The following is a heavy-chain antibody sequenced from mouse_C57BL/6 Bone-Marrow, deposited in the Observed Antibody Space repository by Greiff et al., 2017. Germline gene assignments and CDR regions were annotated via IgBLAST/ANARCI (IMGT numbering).Heavy chain of an antibody. CDR2: ISDGGSYT. J-gene: IGHJ2*01. CDR3: ARDTLYGSSHDY. D-gene: IGHD1-1*01. CDR1: GFTFSSYA. Sequence: VQLKESGGGLVKPGGSLKLSCAASGFTFSSYAMSWVRQTPEKRLEWVATISDGGSYTYYPDNVKGRFTISRDNAKNNLYLQMSHLKSEDTAMYYCARDTLYGSSHDYWGQGTTLTVSS. V-gene: IGHV5-4*01.